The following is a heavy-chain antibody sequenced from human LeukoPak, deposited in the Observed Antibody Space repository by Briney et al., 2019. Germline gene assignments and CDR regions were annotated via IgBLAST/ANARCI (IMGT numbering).Heavy chain of an antibody. Sequence: PGGSLRLSCAASGFTFDDYAMHWVRQAPGKGLGWVSGISWNSGSIGYADSVKGRLTISRDNAKNSLYLQMNSLRAEDTALYYCATGGSAVGRYYMDFWSKVTTVAVSS. D-gene: IGHD6-13*01. CDR3: ATGGSAVGRYYMDF. V-gene: IGHV3-9*01. CDR1: GFTFDDYA. CDR2: ISWNSGSI. J-gene: IGHJ6*03.